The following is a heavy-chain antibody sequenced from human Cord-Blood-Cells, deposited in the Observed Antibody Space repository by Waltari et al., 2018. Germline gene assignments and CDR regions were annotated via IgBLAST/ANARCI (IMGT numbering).Heavy chain of an antibody. D-gene: IGHD6-19*01. Sequence: EVQLVESGGGLVKPGGSLRLSCAASGFTFSSYSMNWVRQAPGKGLEWVSSISSSSSYIYYADSVKGRFTISRDNAKNSLYLQMSSLRAEDTAVYYCARGGAVAGTLGDAFDIWGQGTMVTVSS. CDR2: ISSSSSYI. CDR1: GFTFSSYS. J-gene: IGHJ3*02. CDR3: ARGGAVAGTLGDAFDI. V-gene: IGHV3-21*01.